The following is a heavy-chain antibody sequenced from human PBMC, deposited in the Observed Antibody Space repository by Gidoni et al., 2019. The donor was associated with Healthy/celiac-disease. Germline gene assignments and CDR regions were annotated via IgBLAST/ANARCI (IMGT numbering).Heavy chain of an antibody. V-gene: IGHV3-21*01. CDR3: ASMTTASGFDY. J-gene: IGHJ4*02. CDR2: ISSSSSYI. D-gene: IGHD4-17*01. Sequence: EVQLVESGGGLVKPGGPLRLSCAASGFTFSSYSMNWAPQAPGKGLEWVSSISSSSSYIDYADSVKGRFTISRDNAKNSLYLQMNSRRAEDTAVYYCASMTTASGFDYWGQGTLVTVSS. CDR1: GFTFSSYS.